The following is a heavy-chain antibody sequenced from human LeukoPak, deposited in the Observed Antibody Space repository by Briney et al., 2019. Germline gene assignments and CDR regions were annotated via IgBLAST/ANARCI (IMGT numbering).Heavy chain of an antibody. CDR3: AKTLWGLTLLSSDY. J-gene: IGHJ4*02. D-gene: IGHD2-21*01. CDR1: GFTFSSYN. Sequence: AGGSLRLSCAASGFTFSSYNMTWVRQAPGKGLEWVSGISDSGGSTHYADSVRGRFTISRGNSKNTLYLHMNNLRVEDTALYYCAKTLWGLTLLSSDYWGQGTLVTVSS. CDR2: ISDSGGST. V-gene: IGHV3-23*01.